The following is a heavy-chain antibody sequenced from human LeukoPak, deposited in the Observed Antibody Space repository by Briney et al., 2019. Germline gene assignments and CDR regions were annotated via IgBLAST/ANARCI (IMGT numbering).Heavy chain of an antibody. V-gene: IGHV3-21*01. CDR1: GFTFNSYS. CDR3: ARDGWVNDYGDYGEDY. Sequence: GGSLRLSCAASGFTFNSYSMNWVRQAPGKGLEWVSSISGSNSYIYYADSMKGRFTISRDNAKNSLYLQMNSLRAEDAAVYYCARDGWVNDYGDYGEDYWGQGTLVTVSS. D-gene: IGHD4-17*01. J-gene: IGHJ4*02. CDR2: ISGSNSYI.